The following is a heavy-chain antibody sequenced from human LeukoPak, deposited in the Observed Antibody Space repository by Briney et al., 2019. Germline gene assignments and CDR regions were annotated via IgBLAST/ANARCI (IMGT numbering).Heavy chain of an antibody. Sequence: MAGGSLRLSCAASGFTFSNAWMSWVRQAPGKGLEWVGRIKSKTDGGTTDYAAPVKGRFTISRDDSKNTLYLEMNSLKTEDTAVYYCAPYRPDLVVVDYWGQGTLVTVSS. D-gene: IGHD2-2*01. CDR2: IKSKTDGGTT. CDR1: GFTFSNAW. J-gene: IGHJ4*02. V-gene: IGHV3-15*01. CDR3: APYRPDLVVVDY.